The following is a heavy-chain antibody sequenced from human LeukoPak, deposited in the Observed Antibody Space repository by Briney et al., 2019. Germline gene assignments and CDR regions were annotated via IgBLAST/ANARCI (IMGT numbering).Heavy chain of an antibody. CDR2: INSDGSST. CDR1: GFTFSSYW. J-gene: IGHJ5*02. D-gene: IGHD6-19*01. Sequence: GGSLRLSCAASGFTFSSYWMHWVRQAPGKGLVWVSRINSDGSSTSYADSVKGRFTISRDNAKNTLYLQMNGLRAEDTAVYYCARRSFSGWYRMANWFDPWGQGTLVTVSS. V-gene: IGHV3-74*01. CDR3: ARRSFSGWYRMANWFDP.